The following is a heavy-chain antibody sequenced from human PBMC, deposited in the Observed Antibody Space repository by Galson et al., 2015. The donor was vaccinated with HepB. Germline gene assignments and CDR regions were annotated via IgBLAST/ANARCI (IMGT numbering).Heavy chain of an antibody. CDR2: IYSGGST. J-gene: IGHJ4*02. D-gene: IGHD4-17*01. CDR1: GFTVSSNY. Sequence: LRLSCAASGFTVSSNYMSWVRQAPGKGLEWVSVIYSGGSTYYADSVKGRFTISRDNSKNTLYLQMNSLRAEDTAVYYCARDFYGDYGLDYWGQGTLVTVSS. CDR3: ARDFYGDYGLDY. V-gene: IGHV3-66*01.